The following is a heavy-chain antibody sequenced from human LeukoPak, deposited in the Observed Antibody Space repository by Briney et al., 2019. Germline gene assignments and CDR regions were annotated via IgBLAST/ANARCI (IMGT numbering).Heavy chain of an antibody. CDR3: ARVKGLRGWPFDY. CDR2: ISYDGSNK. Sequence: PGRSLRPSCAASGFTFSSYAMHWVRQAPGKGLEWVAVISYDGSNKYYADSVKGRFTISRDNSKNTLYLQMNSLRAEDTAVYYCARVKGLRGWPFDYWGQGTLVTVSS. J-gene: IGHJ4*02. V-gene: IGHV3-30*04. D-gene: IGHD4-23*01. CDR1: GFTFSSYA.